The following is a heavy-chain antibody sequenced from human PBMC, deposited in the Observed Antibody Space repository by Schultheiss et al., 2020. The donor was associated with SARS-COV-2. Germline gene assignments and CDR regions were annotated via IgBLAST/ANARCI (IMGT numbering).Heavy chain of an antibody. V-gene: IGHV3-15*01. D-gene: IGHD3-22*01. CDR3: TTLGSSGYYDY. CDR1: GFTFSNAW. Sequence: GESLKISCAASGFTFSNAWMSWVRQAPGKGLEWVGRIKSKTDGGTTDYAAPVKGRFTISRDDSKNTLYLQMNSLKTEDTAVYYCTTLGSSGYYDYWGQGTLVKVSS. CDR2: IKSKTDGGTT. J-gene: IGHJ4*02.